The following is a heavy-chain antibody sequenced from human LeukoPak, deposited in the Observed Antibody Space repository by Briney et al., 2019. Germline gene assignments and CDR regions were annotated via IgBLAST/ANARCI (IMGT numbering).Heavy chain of an antibody. Sequence: QAGGSLRLSCAASGFTFSRYAMHWVRQAPGKGLEWVAVISYDGSNKYYADSVKGRFTISRDNSKNTLFLQMSSLRAEDTAIYYCAKGGNYGGTLTFDYWGQGTLVTVSS. J-gene: IGHJ4*02. CDR2: ISYDGSNK. CDR3: AKGGNYGGTLTFDY. D-gene: IGHD4-23*01. V-gene: IGHV3-30-3*01. CDR1: GFTFSRYA.